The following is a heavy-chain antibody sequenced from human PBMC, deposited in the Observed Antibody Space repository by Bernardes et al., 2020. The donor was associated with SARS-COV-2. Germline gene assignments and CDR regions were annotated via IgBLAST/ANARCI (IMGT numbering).Heavy chain of an antibody. D-gene: IGHD6-13*01. J-gene: IGHJ4*02. Sequence: GGSLRLSCAASGFTVSSNYMSWVRQAPGKGLEWVSVIYSGGNTYSADSVKGRFTISRDNSKNTVYLQMNSLTTEDTAVYYCARDYPGPADWGQGTLVTVSS. V-gene: IGHV3-66*01. CDR1: GFTVSSNY. CDR2: IYSGGNT. CDR3: ARDYPGPAD.